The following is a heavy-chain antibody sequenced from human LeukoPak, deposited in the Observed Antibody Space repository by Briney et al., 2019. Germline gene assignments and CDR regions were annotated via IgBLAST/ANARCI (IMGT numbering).Heavy chain of an antibody. Sequence: SETLSLTCTVSGGSISSYYCSWIRQPPGKGLEWIGYIYYSGSTNYNPSLKSRVTISVDTSKNQFSLKLSSVTAADTAVYYCARVGSSGWYNYFDYWGQGTLVTVSS. V-gene: IGHV4-59*01. CDR2: IYYSGST. CDR3: ARVGSSGWYNYFDY. CDR1: GGSISSYY. J-gene: IGHJ4*02. D-gene: IGHD6-19*01.